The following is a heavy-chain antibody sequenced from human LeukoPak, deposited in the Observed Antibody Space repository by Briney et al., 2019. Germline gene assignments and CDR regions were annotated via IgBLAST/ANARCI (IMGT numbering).Heavy chain of an antibody. D-gene: IGHD1-26*01. CDR2: IYHSGST. V-gene: IGHV4-4*02. J-gene: IGHJ3*02. CDR3: ARGMGRRIVGATDAFDI. Sequence: PSETLSLTCAVSGGSISSSNWWSWVRQPPGKGLEWIGEIYHSGSTNYNPSLKSRVTISVDKSKNQFSLKLSSVTAADTAVYYCARGMGRRIVGATDAFDIWGQGTMVTVSS. CDR1: GGSISSSNW.